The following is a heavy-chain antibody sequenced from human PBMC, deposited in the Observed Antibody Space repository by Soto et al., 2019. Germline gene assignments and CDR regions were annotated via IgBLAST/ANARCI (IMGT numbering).Heavy chain of an antibody. CDR1: GFSLSTTGVG. V-gene: IGHV2-5*01. CDR2: IYWNDYK. Sequence: QITLKESGPTLVKPTQTLTLTCTFSGFSLSTTGVGVAWIRQPPGKALEWLALIYWNDYKRYSPSLESRLSITKDTSKHQVVLTVTNVDAVDTATYYCALLKLASPEMTRADGYWGQGTLVTVSS. CDR3: ALLKLASPEMTRADGY. J-gene: IGHJ4*02. D-gene: IGHD1-1*01.